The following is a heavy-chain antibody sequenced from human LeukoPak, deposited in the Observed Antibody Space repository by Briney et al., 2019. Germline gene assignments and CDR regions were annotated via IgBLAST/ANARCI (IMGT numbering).Heavy chain of an antibody. Sequence: PSETLSLTCTVSGGSISSGGYYWSWIRQHPGKGLEWIGYIYYSGSTYYNPSLKSRATISVDTSKNQFSLKLSSVTAADTAVYYCARARSEYCSSTSCPDRVIYFDYWGQGTLVTVSS. D-gene: IGHD2-2*01. V-gene: IGHV4-31*03. CDR3: ARARSEYCSSTSCPDRVIYFDY. CDR1: GGSISSGGYY. CDR2: IYYSGST. J-gene: IGHJ4*02.